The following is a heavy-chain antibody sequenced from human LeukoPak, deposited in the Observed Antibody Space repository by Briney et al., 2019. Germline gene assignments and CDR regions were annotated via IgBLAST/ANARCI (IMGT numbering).Heavy chain of an antibody. CDR1: GFTFSDYY. V-gene: IGHV3-11*04. CDR3: ARARYSSSWYDRGFIDY. Sequence: GGSLRLSCAASGFTFSDYYMSWIRQAPGKGLEWVSYISSSGSTIYYADSVKGRFTISRDNAKNSLYLQMNSLRAEDTAVYYCARARYSSSWYDRGFIDYWGQGTLVTVSS. J-gene: IGHJ4*02. CDR2: ISSSGSTI. D-gene: IGHD6-13*01.